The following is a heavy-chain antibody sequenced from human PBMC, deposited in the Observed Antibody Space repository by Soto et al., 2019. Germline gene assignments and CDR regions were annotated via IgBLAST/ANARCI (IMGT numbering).Heavy chain of an antibody. V-gene: IGHV1-2*04. CDR1: GYTFTGYY. J-gene: IGHJ4*02. CDR2: INPNSGGT. CDR3: ARDPGYGSGSYYDY. D-gene: IGHD3-10*01. Sequence: QVQLVQSGAEVKKPGASVKVSCKASGYTFTGYYMHWVRQAPGQGLEGMGWINPNSGGTNYAQKFKCWVTITRDTSISTAYMELSRLRSDDTAVYYCARDPGYGSGSYYDYWGQGTLVTVSS.